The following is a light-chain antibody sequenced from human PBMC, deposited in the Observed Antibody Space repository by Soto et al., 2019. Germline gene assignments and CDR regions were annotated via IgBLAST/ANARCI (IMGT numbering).Light chain of an antibody. CDR1: QSISSW. CDR2: KAS. CDR3: QQYNSYSS. V-gene: IGKV1-5*03. J-gene: IGKJ4*01. Sequence: DIQMTQSPSTLSASVGDRVTITCRASQSISSWLARYQQKPGKAPKLLIYKASSLESGVPSRCIGSGSGTEFTLIISSLQPDDFATYYCQQYNSYSSFGGGTKVEI.